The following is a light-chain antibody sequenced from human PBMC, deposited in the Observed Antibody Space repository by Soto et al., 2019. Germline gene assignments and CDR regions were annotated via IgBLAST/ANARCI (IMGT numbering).Light chain of an antibody. CDR1: QSIGNF. CDR2: DAS. CDR3: QQRSSWPTIT. J-gene: IGKJ5*01. V-gene: IGKV3-11*01. Sequence: EIVMTQSPATLFVSPGERVTLSCRASQSIGNFLAWYQQKPGQPPRLLIFDASNRAAGVPARFSGSGSGTDFTLTIRNLETEDFAVYFCQQRSSWPTITFGHGTRLEIK.